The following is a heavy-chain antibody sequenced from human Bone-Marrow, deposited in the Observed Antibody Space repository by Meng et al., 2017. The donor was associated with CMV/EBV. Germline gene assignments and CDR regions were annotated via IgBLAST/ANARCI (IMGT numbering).Heavy chain of an antibody. CDR1: GFTVSSNY. J-gene: IGHJ4*02. CDR3: AKAPPGVLRFLEADY. V-gene: IGHV3-23*01. CDR2: ISGSGGST. D-gene: IGHD3-3*01. Sequence: GESLKISCAASGFTVSSNYMSWVRQAPGKGLEWVSAISGSGGSTYYADSVKGRFTISRDNSKNTLYLQMNSLRAEDTAVYYCAKAPPGVLRFLEADYWGQGTLVTVSS.